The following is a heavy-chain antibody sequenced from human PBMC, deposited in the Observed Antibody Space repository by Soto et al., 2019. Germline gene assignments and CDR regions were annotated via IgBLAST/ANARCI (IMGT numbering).Heavy chain of an antibody. V-gene: IGHV1-69*01. CDR3: ARDMSSYYDSSGYYPRYYFDY. Sequence: QVQLVQSGAEVKKPGSSVKVSCKASGGTFSSYAISWVRQAPGQGLEWMGGSIPIFGTANYAQKFQGRVTITADESTSTAYMELSSLRSEDTAVYYCARDMSSYYDSSGYYPRYYFDYWGQGTLVTVSS. J-gene: IGHJ4*02. D-gene: IGHD3-22*01. CDR2: SIPIFGTA. CDR1: GGTFSSYA.